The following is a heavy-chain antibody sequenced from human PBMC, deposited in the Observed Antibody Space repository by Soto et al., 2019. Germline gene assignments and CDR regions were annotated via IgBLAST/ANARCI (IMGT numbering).Heavy chain of an antibody. J-gene: IGHJ2*01. Sequence: QVQLVQSGAEVKKPGSSVKVSCKASGGTFSSYTISWVRQAPGQGLEWMGRIIPILGIANYAQKFQGRVTITADKSTSTAYMELSSLRSEDTAVYYCARDGRDCSGGSYYSLSSRYWYFDLWGRGTLVTVSS. CDR1: GGTFSSYT. CDR2: IIPILGIA. D-gene: IGHD2-15*01. V-gene: IGHV1-69*08. CDR3: ARDGRDCSGGSYYSLSSRYWYFDL.